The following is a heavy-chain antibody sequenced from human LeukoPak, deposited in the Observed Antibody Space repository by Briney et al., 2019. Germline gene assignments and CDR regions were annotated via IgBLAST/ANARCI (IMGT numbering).Heavy chain of an antibody. V-gene: IGHV3-23*01. CDR3: AKDGSYYDSSGYPDAFDI. J-gene: IGHJ3*02. CDR1: GFTFSSYA. Sequence: GGSLRLSCAASGFTFSSYAMSWVRQAPGKGLEWVSAISGSGGNTYYADSVKGRFTISRDNSKNTLYLQMSSLRAEDTAVYYCAKDGSYYDSSGYPDAFDIWGQGTMVTVSS. CDR2: ISGSGGNT. D-gene: IGHD3-22*01.